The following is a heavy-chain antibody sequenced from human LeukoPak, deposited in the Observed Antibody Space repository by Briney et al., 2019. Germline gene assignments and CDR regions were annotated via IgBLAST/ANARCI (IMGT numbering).Heavy chain of an antibody. V-gene: IGHV3-30*02. CDR1: GFTFSTHG. CDR2: IRYDGINK. D-gene: IGHD3-16*01. Sequence: PGGSLRLSCAASGFTFSTHGMHWVRQAPGKGLEWVAFIRYDGINKYYADSVKGRFTISRDNAKNSLYLQMNSLRAEDTAVYYCARDLVPRDWGQGTLVTVSS. J-gene: IGHJ4*02. CDR3: ARDLVPRD.